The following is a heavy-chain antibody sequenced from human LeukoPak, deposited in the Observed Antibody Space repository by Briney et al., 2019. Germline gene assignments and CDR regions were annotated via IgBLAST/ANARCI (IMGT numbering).Heavy chain of an antibody. CDR2: IKQDGSEE. J-gene: IGHJ4*02. Sequence: GGSLRLSCAASGFTFSSFWMTWVRQAPGKGLEWVANIKQDGSEEYYVDSVRGRFTISRDNATNSLYLQMNSLRAEDTAVYYCARDLNYFDYWGQGTLVTVSS. CDR1: GFTFSSFW. CDR3: ARDLNYFDY. V-gene: IGHV3-7*01.